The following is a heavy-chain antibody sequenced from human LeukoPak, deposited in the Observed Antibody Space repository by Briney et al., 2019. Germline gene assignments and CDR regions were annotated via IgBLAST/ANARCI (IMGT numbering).Heavy chain of an antibody. CDR3: AKDDAWLRFGE. CDR1: GFTFSNHG. J-gene: IGHJ4*02. D-gene: IGHD3-10*01. CDR2: ISTSGDIR. V-gene: IGHV3-23*01. Sequence: PGESLRLSCAASGFTFSNHGMNWVRQAPGKGLEWVSGISTSGDIRYYADSVKGRFTISRENSKNTPYLEVISLTAEDTAVYYCAKDDAWLRFGEWSQGTLVTVSS.